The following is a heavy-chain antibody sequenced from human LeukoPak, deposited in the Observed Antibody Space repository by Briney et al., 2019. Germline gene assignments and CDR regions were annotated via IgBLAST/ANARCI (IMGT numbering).Heavy chain of an antibody. CDR3: AKDSGYSSGWYLHPRWFDP. Sequence: GGSLSLSCAASGFTFSSYAMSWVRQAPGKGLEWVSAISGSGGSTYYADSVKGRFTISRDNSKNTLYLQMNSLRAEDTAVYYCAKDSGYSSGWYLHPRWFDPWGQGTLVTVSS. CDR2: ISGSGGST. D-gene: IGHD6-19*01. J-gene: IGHJ5*02. CDR1: GFTFSSYA. V-gene: IGHV3-23*01.